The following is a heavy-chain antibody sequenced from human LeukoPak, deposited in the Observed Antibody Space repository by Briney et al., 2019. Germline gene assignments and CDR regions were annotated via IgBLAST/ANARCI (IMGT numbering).Heavy chain of an antibody. CDR1: GGTFSSYA. CDR3: ARGSGIVGALITAFDY. V-gene: IGHV1-69*04. CDR2: IIPILGIA. D-gene: IGHD1-26*01. J-gene: IGHJ4*02. Sequence: SVKVSCKASGGTFSSYAISWVRQAPGQGLEWMGRIIPILGIANYAQKFQGRVTITADKSTSTAYMELSSLRSEDTAVYYCARGSGIVGALITAFDYWGQGTLVTVSS.